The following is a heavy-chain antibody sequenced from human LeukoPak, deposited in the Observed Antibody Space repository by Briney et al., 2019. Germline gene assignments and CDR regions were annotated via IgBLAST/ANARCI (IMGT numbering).Heavy chain of an antibody. D-gene: IGHD3-10*01. CDR1: GYTFTSYG. CDR2: ISAYNGNT. Sequence: ASVKVSCKASGYTFTSYGISWVRQAPGQGLEWMGWISAYNGNTNYVQKLQGRVTMTTDTSTSTAYMELSSLRSEDTAVYYCARDCITMVRGVNGFDPWGQGALVTVSS. CDR3: ARDCITMVRGVNGFDP. J-gene: IGHJ5*02. V-gene: IGHV1-18*01.